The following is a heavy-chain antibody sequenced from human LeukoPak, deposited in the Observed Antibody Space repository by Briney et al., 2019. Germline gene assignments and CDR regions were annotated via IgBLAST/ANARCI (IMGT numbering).Heavy chain of an antibody. CDR1: GFTFSSYS. CDR2: ISSSSGYI. V-gene: IGHV3-21*01. Sequence: GGSLRLSCAASGFTFSSYSMNWVRQAPGKGLEWVSSISSSSGYIYYADSVKGRFTISRDNAKNSLYLQMNSLRAEDTAVYYCARGIVATIRRAFLHDYWGQGTLVTVSS. CDR3: ARGIVATIRRAFLHDY. D-gene: IGHD5-12*01. J-gene: IGHJ4*02.